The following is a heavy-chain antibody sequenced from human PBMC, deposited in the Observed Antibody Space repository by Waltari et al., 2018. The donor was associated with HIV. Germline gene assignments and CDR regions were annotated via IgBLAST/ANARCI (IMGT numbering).Heavy chain of an antibody. D-gene: IGHD3-22*01. CDR3: ARGRYYDSSGYYYYYFDY. CDR2: TDHSGST. Sequence: LQLQESGSGLVKPSQTLSLTCAVSGGPIRSGGYSWRWTRQPPGKGLEWIGYTDHSGSTYYNPSLKSRVTISVDRSKNQFSLKLSSVTAADTAVYYCARGRYYDSSGYYYYYFDYWGQGTLVTVSS. V-gene: IGHV4-30-2*01. CDR1: GGPIRSGGYS. J-gene: IGHJ4*02.